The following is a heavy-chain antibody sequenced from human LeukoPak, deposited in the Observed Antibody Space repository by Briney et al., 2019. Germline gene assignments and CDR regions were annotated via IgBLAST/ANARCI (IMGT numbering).Heavy chain of an antibody. CDR1: GDSISPYY. V-gene: IGHV4-59*01. D-gene: IGHD1-26*01. CDR2: IFYTGNT. J-gene: IGHJ4*02. Sequence: PSETLCVTRTVSGDSISPYYWSWIRQPPGKGLEWIGYIFYTGNTNYNPSLKSRVTMSTDTSKNQLSLKLNSVTAADTAVYYCARGRSGSYLNLVPRLDFENWGQGTLVTVSS. CDR3: ARGRSGSYLNLVPRLDFEN.